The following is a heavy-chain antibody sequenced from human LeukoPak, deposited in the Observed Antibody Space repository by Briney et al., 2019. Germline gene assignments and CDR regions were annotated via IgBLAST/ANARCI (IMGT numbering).Heavy chain of an antibody. CDR3: ARAGGNLIYYYYYGMDV. V-gene: IGHV4-30-4*01. J-gene: IGHJ6*02. CDR1: GGSISSGDYY. Sequence: PSETLSLTCTVSGGSISSGDYYWSWIRQPPGKGLEWIGYIYYSGSTYYNPSLKSRVTISVDTSKNQFSLKLSSVTAADTAVYYCARAGGNLIYYYYYGMDVWGQGTTVTVSS. CDR2: IYYSGST. D-gene: IGHD4-23*01.